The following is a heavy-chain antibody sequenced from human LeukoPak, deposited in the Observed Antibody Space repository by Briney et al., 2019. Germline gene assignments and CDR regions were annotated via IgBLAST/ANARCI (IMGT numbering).Heavy chain of an antibody. V-gene: IGHV1-2*02. J-gene: IGHJ5*02. CDR2: INPNRGGT. Sequence: ASVKVSCKASGYTFTGYYMHWVRQAPGQGLEWMGWINPNRGGTNYAQKLQGRVTMTTDTSTSTAYMELSSLRSEDTAVYYCARDGGLKGSTRGTPFDPWGQGTLVTVSS. D-gene: IGHD2-2*01. CDR1: GYTFTGYY. CDR3: ARDGGLKGSTRGTPFDP.